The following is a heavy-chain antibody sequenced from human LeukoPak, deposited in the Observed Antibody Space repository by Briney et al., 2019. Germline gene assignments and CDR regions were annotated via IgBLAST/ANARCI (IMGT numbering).Heavy chain of an antibody. D-gene: IGHD7-27*01. CDR1: GFTFSSYV. CDR3: AKKGTGDPRDFDY. CDR2: VSGSGGST. Sequence: GGSLRLSCAASGFTFSSYVMSWVRQAPGKGLEWVSAVSGSGGSTYYADSVKGRFTISRDNSKNTLYLQMNSLRAEDTAVYYCAKKGTGDPRDFDYWGQGTLVTVSS. J-gene: IGHJ4*02. V-gene: IGHV3-23*01.